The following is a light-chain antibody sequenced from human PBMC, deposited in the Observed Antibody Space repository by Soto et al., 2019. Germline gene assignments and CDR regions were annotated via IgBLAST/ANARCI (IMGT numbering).Light chain of an antibody. Sequence: EIVLTQSPGTLSLSSGERATLSCRASQSVRSNYLAWYQQKPGQAPRLLIYGASSRATGIPDRFSGSGSGTDFTLTSSRLEPEDFAVYYCQQYASAPLTFGGGTKVEIK. J-gene: IGKJ4*01. CDR2: GAS. CDR3: QQYASAPLT. CDR1: QSVRSNY. V-gene: IGKV3-20*01.